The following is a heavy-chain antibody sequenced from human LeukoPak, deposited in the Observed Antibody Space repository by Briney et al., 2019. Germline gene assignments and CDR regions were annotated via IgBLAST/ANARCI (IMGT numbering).Heavy chain of an antibody. J-gene: IGHJ6*02. V-gene: IGHV1-18*01. Sequence: ASVKVSCKASGYTFTSYGISWVRQAPGQGLEWMGWTSAYNGNTNYAQKLQGRVTMTTDTSTSTAYMELRSLRSDDTAVYYCARERSGGYYDSSGYYPWYYYGMDVWGQGTTVTVSS. CDR2: TSAYNGNT. CDR3: ARERSGGYYDSSGYYPWYYYGMDV. CDR1: GYTFTSYG. D-gene: IGHD3-22*01.